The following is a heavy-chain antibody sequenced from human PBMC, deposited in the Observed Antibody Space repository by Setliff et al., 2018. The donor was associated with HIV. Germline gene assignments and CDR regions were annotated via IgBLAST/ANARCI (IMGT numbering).Heavy chain of an antibody. V-gene: IGHV4-4*02. J-gene: IGHJ6*02. CDR2: IYHSEYT. Sequence: PSETLSLTCAVSGGSISSDNWWTWVRQPPGKGLEWIGEIYHSEYTNYNASLKSRVSMSVDKSKNQFSLMLTSVTAADTAVYYCARGHCSGTNCYGVDYYGMDVWGQGTTVTVSS. D-gene: IGHD2-2*01. CDR1: GGSISSDNW. CDR3: ARGHCSGTNCYGVDYYGMDV.